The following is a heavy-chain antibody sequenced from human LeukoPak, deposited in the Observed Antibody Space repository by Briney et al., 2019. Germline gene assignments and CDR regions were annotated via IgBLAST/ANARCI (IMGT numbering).Heavy chain of an antibody. Sequence: GRSLRLSCAASGFTFDDYAMHWVRQAPGKGLEWVSGISWNSGSIGYADSVKGRFNISRDNAKNSLYLQMNSLRAEDTALYYCAKGRRGYSSRLRWFDSWGQGHLVTVSS. V-gene: IGHV3-9*01. J-gene: IGHJ5*01. CDR2: ISWNSGSI. CDR3: AKGRRGYSSRLRWFDS. CDR1: GFTFDDYA. D-gene: IGHD6-19*01.